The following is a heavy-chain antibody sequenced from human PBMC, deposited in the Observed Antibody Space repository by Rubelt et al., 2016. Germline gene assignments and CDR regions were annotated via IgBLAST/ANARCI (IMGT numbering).Heavy chain of an antibody. CDR2: INHSGST. V-gene: IGHV4-39*07. Sequence: QLQLQESGPGLVKPSETLSLTCTLSGGSISSGSYFWGWIRQPPGKGLEWIGEINHSGSTNYNPSLKSRVTISVDTSKNQFSLKLSSVTAADTAVYYCARGRNPDYWCQGTLVTVSS. CDR3: ARGRNPDY. J-gene: IGHJ4*02. D-gene: IGHD1-14*01. CDR1: GGSISSGSYF.